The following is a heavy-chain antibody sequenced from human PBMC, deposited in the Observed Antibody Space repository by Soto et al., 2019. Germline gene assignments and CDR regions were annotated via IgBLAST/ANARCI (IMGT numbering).Heavy chain of an antibody. V-gene: IGHV1-18*04. D-gene: IGHD3-22*01. CDR2: ISAYNGNT. CDR1: GYTFTIYG. CDR3: ARDGQRGYYYDSSGFLADWFDP. J-gene: IGHJ5*02. Sequence: ASVKVSCKASGYTFTIYGINWVLQAPGQWLDGMGWISAYNGNTNYAQKLQGRVTMTTDTSTSTAYMELRSLRSDDTAVYYCARDGQRGYYYDSSGFLADWFDPWGQGTLVTVSS.